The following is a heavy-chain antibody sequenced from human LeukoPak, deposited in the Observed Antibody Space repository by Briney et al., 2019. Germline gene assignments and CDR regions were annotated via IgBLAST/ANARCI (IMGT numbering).Heavy chain of an antibody. Sequence: SETLSLTCTVSGGSISSHYWSWIRQPPGKGLEWIVYIYYSGSTNYNPSLKSRVTISVDTSKNQFSLKLSSVTAADTAVYYCARVTGYSYVSDYWGQGTLVTVSS. J-gene: IGHJ4*02. V-gene: IGHV4-59*11. CDR1: GGSISSHY. CDR2: IYYSGST. D-gene: IGHD5-18*01. CDR3: ARVTGYSYVSDY.